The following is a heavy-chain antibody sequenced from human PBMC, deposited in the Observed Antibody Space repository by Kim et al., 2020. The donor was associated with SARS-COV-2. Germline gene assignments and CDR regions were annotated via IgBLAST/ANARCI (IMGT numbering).Heavy chain of an antibody. Sequence: GTNYAQKLQGRLTMTRDTSISTAYMELSRLRSDDTAVYYCAREVMAGTTLWGQGTLVTVSS. CDR2: GT. V-gene: IGHV1-2*02. CDR3: AREVMAGTTL. J-gene: IGHJ4*02. D-gene: IGHD1-7*01.